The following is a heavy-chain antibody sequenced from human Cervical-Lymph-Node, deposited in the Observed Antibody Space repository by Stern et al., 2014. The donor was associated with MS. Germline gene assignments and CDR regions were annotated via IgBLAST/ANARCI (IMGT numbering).Heavy chain of an antibody. CDR2: ISSYNGNT. Sequence: VQLVQSGAEVKKPGASGKVSCKASGYTFTSYGISWVRQATGQGLEWMGWISSYNGNTNYAKKLQGRVTMTPDTSTSTAYMELRSLRSDDTAVYYCARVAAAGKKRRDYFDYWGQGTLVTVSS. J-gene: IGHJ4*02. V-gene: IGHV1-18*04. D-gene: IGHD6-13*01. CDR1: GYTFTSYG. CDR3: ARVAAAGKKRRDYFDY.